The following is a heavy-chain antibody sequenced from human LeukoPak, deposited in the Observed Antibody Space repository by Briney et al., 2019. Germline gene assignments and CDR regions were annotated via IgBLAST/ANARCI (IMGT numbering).Heavy chain of an antibody. CDR3: ARGVVTAIAKYYFDY. V-gene: IGHV4-34*01. Sequence: SETLSLTCAVYGGSFSGYYWSWIRQPPGKGLEWTGEINHSGSTNYNPSLKSRVTISVDTSKNQFSLKLSSVTAADTAVYYCARGVVTAIAKYYFDYWGQGTLVTVSS. J-gene: IGHJ4*02. CDR2: INHSGST. CDR1: GGSFSGYY. D-gene: IGHD2-21*02.